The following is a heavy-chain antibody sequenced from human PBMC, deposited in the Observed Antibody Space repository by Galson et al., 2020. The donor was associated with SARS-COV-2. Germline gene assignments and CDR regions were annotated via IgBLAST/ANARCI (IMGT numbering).Heavy chain of an antibody. V-gene: IGHV2-5*02. CDR3: AHRPKGWYGPYFDY. CDR2: IYWDDDK. J-gene: IGHJ4*02. D-gene: IGHD6-19*01. CDR1: GFSLSTSGVG. Sequence: SGPTLVKPTQTLTLTCTFSGFSLSTSGVGVGWIRQPPGKALEWLALIYWDDDKRYSPSLKSRLTITKDTSKNQVVLTMTNMDPVDTATYYCAHRPKGWYGPYFDYWGQGTLVTVSS.